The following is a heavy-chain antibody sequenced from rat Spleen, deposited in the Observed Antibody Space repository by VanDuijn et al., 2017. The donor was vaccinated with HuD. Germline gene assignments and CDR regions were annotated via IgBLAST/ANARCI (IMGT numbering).Heavy chain of an antibody. Sequence: EVQLVESGGGLVQPGRSLKLSCVASGFTFNNYWMTWIRQAPGKGLEWVASITNTGGNTYYPDSVRGRFTISRDKSKSTLYLQMNILRSEYSATYFGTISFGSPFYYWGQCVLVTVSS. CDR3: TISFGSPFYY. CDR2: ITNTGGNT. V-gene: IGHV5-31*01. D-gene: IGHD4-3*01. J-gene: IGHJ2*01. CDR1: GFTFNNYW.